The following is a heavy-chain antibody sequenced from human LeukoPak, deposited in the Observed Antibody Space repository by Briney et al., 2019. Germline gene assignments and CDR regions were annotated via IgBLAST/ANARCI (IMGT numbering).Heavy chain of an antibody. CDR3: ARDFWSGYARDYYYYMDV. CDR1: GGSISSGGYY. V-gene: IGHV4-30-2*01. D-gene: IGHD3-3*01. CDR2: IYHSGST. J-gene: IGHJ6*03. Sequence: SETLSLTCTVSGGSISSGGYYWSWIRQPPGKGLEWIGYIYHSGSTYYNPSLKSRVTISVDRSKNQFSLKLSSVTAADTAVYYSARDFWSGYARDYYYYMDVWGKGTTVTVSS.